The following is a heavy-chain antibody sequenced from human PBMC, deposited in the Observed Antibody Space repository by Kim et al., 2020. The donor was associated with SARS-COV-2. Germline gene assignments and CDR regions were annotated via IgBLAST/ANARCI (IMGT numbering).Heavy chain of an antibody. CDR2: IYYSGST. CDR1: GGSISSSSYY. V-gene: IGHV4-39*01. Sequence: SETLSLTCTVSGGSISSSSYYWGWIRQPPGKGPEWIGSIYYSGSTYYNPSLKSRVTISVDTSKNQFSLKLSSVTAADTAVYYCASLDWGDSPFSYYYYYGMDVWGQGTTVTVSS. D-gene: IGHD3-10*01. CDR3: ASLDWGDSPFSYYYYYGMDV. J-gene: IGHJ6*02.